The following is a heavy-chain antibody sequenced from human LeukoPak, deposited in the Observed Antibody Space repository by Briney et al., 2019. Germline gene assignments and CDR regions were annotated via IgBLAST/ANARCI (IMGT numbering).Heavy chain of an antibody. CDR3: ARDRAGGDSSYYGMDV. D-gene: IGHD2-8*02. Sequence: PGGSLRLSCAASGFTFSSYSMNWVRQAPGKGLEGVSYISSSSSTIYYADSVKGRFTISRDNAKNSLYLQMNSLRDEDTAVYYCARDRAGGDSSYYGMDVWGQGTTVTVSS. CDR1: GFTFSSYS. CDR2: ISSSSSTI. J-gene: IGHJ6*02. V-gene: IGHV3-48*02.